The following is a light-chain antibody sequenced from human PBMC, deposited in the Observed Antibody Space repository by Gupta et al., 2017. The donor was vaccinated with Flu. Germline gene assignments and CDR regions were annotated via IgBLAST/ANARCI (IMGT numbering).Light chain of an antibody. J-gene: IGKJ1*01. CDR3: QQYDSTPHT. CDR1: QSVLYSSNNKNY. CDR2: WAS. V-gene: IGKV4-1*01. Sequence: DIVMTQSPDSLAVSLGERATINCKSSQSVLYSSNNKNYLAWYQQKPGQPPKLLIYWASTRESGVPDRFSGSGSGTDFTLTISSLQAEDVAVYYCQQYDSTPHTFGQWTKVEIK.